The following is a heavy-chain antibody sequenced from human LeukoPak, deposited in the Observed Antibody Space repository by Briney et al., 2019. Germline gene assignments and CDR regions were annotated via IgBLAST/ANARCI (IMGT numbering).Heavy chain of an antibody. CDR2: ISAYNGNT. CDR1: GGTFSSYA. Sequence: ASVKVSCKASGGTFSSYAISWVRQAPGQGLEWMGWISAYNGNTNYAQKLQGRVTMTTDTSTSTAYMELRSLRSDDTAVYYCARDRGQLNWFDPWGQGTLVTVSS. D-gene: IGHD3-10*01. CDR3: ARDRGQLNWFDP. V-gene: IGHV1-18*01. J-gene: IGHJ5*02.